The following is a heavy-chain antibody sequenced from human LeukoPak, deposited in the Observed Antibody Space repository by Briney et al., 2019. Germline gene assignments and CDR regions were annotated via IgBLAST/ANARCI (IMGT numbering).Heavy chain of an antibody. V-gene: IGHV3-53*01. Sequence: GGSLRLSCAASGFTVSNNYMSWVRQAPGKGLEWVSVIYSGGSTYYADSVKGRFTISRDTSKNTLSLQMNSLRAEDTAVYYCASLSLGHYWGQGTLVTVSS. CDR2: IYSGGST. CDR3: ASLSLGHY. CDR1: GFTVSNNY. J-gene: IGHJ4*02. D-gene: IGHD6-6*01.